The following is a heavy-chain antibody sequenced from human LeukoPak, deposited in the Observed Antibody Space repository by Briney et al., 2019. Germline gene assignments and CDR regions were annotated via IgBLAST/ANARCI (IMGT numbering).Heavy chain of an antibody. CDR1: GLTFSTYG. J-gene: IGHJ4*02. CDR2: IRYDGSNK. Sequence: PGGSLRLSCAASGLTFSTYGMHWVRQAPGKGLEWVAFIRYDGSNKYYADSVKGRFTISRDNSKNTLYLQVNSLRTEDTAVYYCAKDPQTYGAPFDYWGQGTLVTVSS. CDR3: AKDPQTYGAPFDY. V-gene: IGHV3-30*02. D-gene: IGHD4-17*01.